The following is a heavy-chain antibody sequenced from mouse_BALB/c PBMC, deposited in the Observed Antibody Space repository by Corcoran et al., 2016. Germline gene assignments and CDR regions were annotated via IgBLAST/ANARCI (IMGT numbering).Heavy chain of an antibody. CDR2: INPGSGGT. V-gene: IGHV1-54*01. D-gene: IGHD1-1*01. CDR1: GYAFTNYL. J-gene: IGHJ3*01. CDR3: AYGWFAY. Sequence: QVQLQQSGAELVRPGTSVKVSCKASGYAFTNYLIEWVKQRPGQGLEWIGVINPGSGGTNYNEKFKGKATLTADKSSSTAYMQLSSLTSDDSAVYFCAYGWFAYWGQGTLVTVSA.